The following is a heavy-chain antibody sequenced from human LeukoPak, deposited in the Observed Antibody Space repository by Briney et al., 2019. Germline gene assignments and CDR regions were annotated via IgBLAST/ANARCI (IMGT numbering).Heavy chain of an antibody. V-gene: IGHV4-4*07. CDR1: GGSISSYY. D-gene: IGHD4-11*01. Sequence: SETLSLTCTVSGGSISSYYWSWIRQPAGKGLEWIGRIYTSGSTNYNPSLKSRVTMSVDTSKNQFSLKLSSVTAADTAVYYCAIHDYSKEYFDYWGQGTLVTVSS. J-gene: IGHJ4*02. CDR3: AIHDYSKEYFDY. CDR2: IYTSGST.